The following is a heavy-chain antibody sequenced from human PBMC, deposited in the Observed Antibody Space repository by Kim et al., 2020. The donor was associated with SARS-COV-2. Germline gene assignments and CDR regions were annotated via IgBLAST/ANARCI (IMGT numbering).Heavy chain of an antibody. CDR3: ARISGYYYDSSGYYPDAFVI. J-gene: IGHJ3*02. Sequence: GGSLRLSCAASGFTFSSYWMSWVRQAPGKGLEWVANIKQDGSEKYYVDSVKGRFTISRDNAKNSLYLQMNSLRAEDTAVYYCARISGYYYDSSGYYPDAFVIWGQGTMVTVSS. CDR1: GFTFSSYW. CDR2: IKQDGSEK. D-gene: IGHD3-22*01. V-gene: IGHV3-7*03.